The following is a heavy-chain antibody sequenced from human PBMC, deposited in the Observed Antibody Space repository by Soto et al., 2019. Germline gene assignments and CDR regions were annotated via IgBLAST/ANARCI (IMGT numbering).Heavy chain of an antibody. CDR3: ARESEDLTSIFDY. V-gene: IGHV3-21*06. J-gene: IGHJ4*02. CDR1: GFTFTRYS. Sequence: EVQLVESGGGLVKPGGSLRLSCAASGFTFTRYSMNWVRQAPGKGLEWVSSISSTTNYIYYGDSMKGRFTISRDNAKNSLDLEMKSLRAEDTAVYYCARESEDLTSIFDYWAQGTLVTVSS. CDR2: ISSTTNYI.